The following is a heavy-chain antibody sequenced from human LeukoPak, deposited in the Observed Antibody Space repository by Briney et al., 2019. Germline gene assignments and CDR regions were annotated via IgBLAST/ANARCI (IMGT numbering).Heavy chain of an antibody. V-gene: IGHV4-59*02. J-gene: IGHJ4*02. D-gene: IGHD3-10*01. CDR3: EREQSGSLDF. Sequence: PSETLSLTCSVSGDSVTSHGWSWVRQPPGKGLEWIGYVYASGINSDNCNPSLKSRVTISVDTSRNQFSLRLNSVTAADTGIYLCEREQSGSLDFWGQGTLVTV. CDR2: VYASGINSD. CDR1: GDSVTSHG.